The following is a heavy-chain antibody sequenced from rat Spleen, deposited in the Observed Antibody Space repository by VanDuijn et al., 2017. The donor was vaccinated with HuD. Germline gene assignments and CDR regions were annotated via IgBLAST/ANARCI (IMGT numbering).Heavy chain of an antibody. J-gene: IGHJ2*01. CDR1: GFSPTSNN. CDR2: LWNTGGT. V-gene: IGHV2-41*01. Sequence: QVQLKESGPGLVQPSQTLSLTCTVAGFSPTSNNVHWVRQPPGKGLEWMGVLWNTGGTRYNSALKSRLSISRDTSKSQVFLKMNSLRKEDTATYYCARDWSYNSGFDYWGQGVMVTVSS. CDR3: ARDWSYNSGFDY. D-gene: IGHD4-3*01.